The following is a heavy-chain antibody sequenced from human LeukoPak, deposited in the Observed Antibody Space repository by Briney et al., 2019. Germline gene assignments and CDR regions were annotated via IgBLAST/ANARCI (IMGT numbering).Heavy chain of an antibody. V-gene: IGHV3-74*01. J-gene: IGHJ5*02. CDR3: ARDLGQYYDTSDNWFDP. D-gene: IGHD3-22*01. Sequence: PGGSLRLSCTASGFTFSSYWMHWVRQAPGKGLVWVSRIKSDGSSTSYADSVKGRFTISRDNAKNKLYLQMNSLRAKDRPVYYCARDLGQYYDTSDNWFDPWGQGTLVTVSS. CDR1: GFTFSSYW. CDR2: IKSDGSST.